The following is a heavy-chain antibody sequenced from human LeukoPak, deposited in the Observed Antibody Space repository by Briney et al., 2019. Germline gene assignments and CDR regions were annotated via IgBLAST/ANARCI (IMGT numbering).Heavy chain of an antibody. CDR3: TRPLGAAAGTYFDP. D-gene: IGHD6-13*01. J-gene: IGHJ5*02. V-gene: IGHV3-73*01. CDR1: GFTFSGAA. Sequence: GGSLKLACTVSGFTFSGAAMHWVRQASGKGPERVCHIRGKPNNYATAYAASVKGRFTISRDDSKNTAYLQMNSLKIEDTAVYYCTRPLGAAAGTYFDPWGQGTLVTVSS. CDR2: IRGKPNNYAT.